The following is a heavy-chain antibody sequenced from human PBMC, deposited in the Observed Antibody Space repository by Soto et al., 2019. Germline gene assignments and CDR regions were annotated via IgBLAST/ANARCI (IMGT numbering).Heavy chain of an antibody. CDR1: GFTFSSYG. Sequence: QVQLVESGGGVVQPGRSLRLSCAASGFTFSSYGMHWVRQAPGKGLEWVAVIWYDGSNKYYADTVKGRFTISRDNSKNTLSLQMNSLRAEDTDVDYCAREGRYCSGGSCSNWGYFQHWGQGTLVTVSS. V-gene: IGHV3-33*01. CDR2: IWYDGSNK. J-gene: IGHJ1*01. D-gene: IGHD2-15*01. CDR3: AREGRYCSGGSCSNWGYFQH.